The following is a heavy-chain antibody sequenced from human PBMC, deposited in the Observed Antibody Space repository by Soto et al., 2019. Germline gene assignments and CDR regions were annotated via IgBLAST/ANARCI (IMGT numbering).Heavy chain of an antibody. V-gene: IGHV3-23*01. Sequence: GGSLRLSCAASGFTFSSYAMSWVRQAPGKGLKWVSTISGIGNTTYYADSVKGRFTISRDNSKNTLYLQMNNLRAEDTAIYYCAKIYFGEYNWFDPWGQGTLVTVSS. CDR3: AKIYFGEYNWFDP. CDR2: ISGIGNTT. J-gene: IGHJ5*02. D-gene: IGHD3-10*01. CDR1: GFTFSSYA.